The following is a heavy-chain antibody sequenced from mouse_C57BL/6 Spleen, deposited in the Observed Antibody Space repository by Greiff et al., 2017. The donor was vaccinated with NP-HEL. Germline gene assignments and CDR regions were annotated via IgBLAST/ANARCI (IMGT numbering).Heavy chain of an antibody. Sequence: QVQLQQSGAELVRPGTSVKVSCKASGYAFTNYLIEWVKQRPGQGLEWIGVINPGSGGTNYNEKFKGKATLTADKSSSTAYMQLSSLASEDSAVYYCARSQDYYGSSYQIWGTGTTVTVSS. J-gene: IGHJ1*03. CDR1: GYAFTNYL. D-gene: IGHD1-1*01. CDR2: INPGSGGT. CDR3: ARSQDYYGSSYQI. V-gene: IGHV1-54*01.